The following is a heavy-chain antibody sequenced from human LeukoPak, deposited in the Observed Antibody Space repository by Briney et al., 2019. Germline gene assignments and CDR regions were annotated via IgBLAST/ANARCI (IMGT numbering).Heavy chain of an antibody. CDR3: ARVYDSSGPPGYYMDV. CDR1: GGSISSYY. CDR2: IYTSGST. Sequence: SETLSLTCTVSGGSISSYYWSWIRQPAGKGLEWIGRIYTSGSTNYNPSLKSRVTISVDKSKNQFSLKLSSVTAADTAVYYCARVYDSSGPPGYYMDVWGKGTTVTVSS. J-gene: IGHJ6*03. D-gene: IGHD3-22*01. V-gene: IGHV4-4*07.